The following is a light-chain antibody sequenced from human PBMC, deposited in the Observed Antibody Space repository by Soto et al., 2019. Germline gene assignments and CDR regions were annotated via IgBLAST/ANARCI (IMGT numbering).Light chain of an antibody. V-gene: IGLV2-14*03. Sequence: QSVLTQPASVSGSPGQSITISCTGTSSDVGGYNYVSWYQQHPGRAPKLMIYNVSNRPSGVSNRFSASKSGNTASLTISGLQAEDEADYYCTSYTSSNTWVFGGGTKVTVL. CDR2: NVS. J-gene: IGLJ3*02. CDR3: TSYTSSNTWV. CDR1: SSDVGGYNY.